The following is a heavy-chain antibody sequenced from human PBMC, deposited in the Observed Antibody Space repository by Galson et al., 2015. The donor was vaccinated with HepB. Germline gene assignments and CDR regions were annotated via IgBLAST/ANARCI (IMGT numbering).Heavy chain of an antibody. V-gene: IGHV4-31*03. J-gene: IGHJ4*02. CDR1: GGSISSGGYY. CDR3: ARGKEGDFDY. D-gene: IGHD1-26*01. CDR2: IYYSGST. Sequence: TLSLTCTVSGGSISSGGYYWSWIRQHPGKGLEWIGYIYYSGSTYYNPSLKSRVTISVDTSKNQFSLKLSSVTAADTAVYYCARGKEGDFDYWGQGTLVTVSS.